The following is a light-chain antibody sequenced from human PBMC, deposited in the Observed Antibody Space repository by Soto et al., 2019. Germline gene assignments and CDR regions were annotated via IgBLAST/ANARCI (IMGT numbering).Light chain of an antibody. CDR3: QQSYSSPRT. V-gene: IGKV1-39*01. CDR1: QSISSY. J-gene: IGKJ1*01. CDR2: AAS. Sequence: DIQMTQSPYSLSAYVGDRVTITCRASQSISSYLNWYQQKPGKAPKLLIYAASSLQCGVPSRFSGSGSGTDFTLTICSLQPEDFATYYCQQSYSSPRTFGQGTKV.